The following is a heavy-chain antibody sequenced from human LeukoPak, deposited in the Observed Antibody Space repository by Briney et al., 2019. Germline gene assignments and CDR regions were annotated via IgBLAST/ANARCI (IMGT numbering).Heavy chain of an antibody. CDR3: ARDSGFGEDYFDY. V-gene: IGHV3-21*01. CDR2: ISSSSSYI. Sequence: PGGSLRLSCAASGFTFSSYSMNWVRQAPGKGPEWVSSISSSSSYIYYADSVKGRFTISRDNAKNSLYLQMNSLRAEDTAVYYCARDSGFGEDYFDYWGQGTLVTVSS. J-gene: IGHJ4*02. CDR1: GFTFSSYS. D-gene: IGHD3-3*01.